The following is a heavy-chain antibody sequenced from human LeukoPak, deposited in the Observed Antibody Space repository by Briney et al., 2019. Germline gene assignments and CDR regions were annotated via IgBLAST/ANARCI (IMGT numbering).Heavy chain of an antibody. CDR2: ISGSGGST. Sequence: GGSLRLSCAASGFTFSSYAMSWVRQAPGKGLEWVSAISGSGGSTYYADSVKGRFTISRDNSKNTLYLQMNSLRAEDTAVYYCAQEQYYYDSSGYYFDAFDIWGQGTMVTVSS. CDR3: AQEQYYYDSSGYYFDAFDI. V-gene: IGHV3-23*01. D-gene: IGHD3-22*01. J-gene: IGHJ3*02. CDR1: GFTFSSYA.